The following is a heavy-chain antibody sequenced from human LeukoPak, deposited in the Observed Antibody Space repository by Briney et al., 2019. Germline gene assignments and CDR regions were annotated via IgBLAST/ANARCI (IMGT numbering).Heavy chain of an antibody. CDR2: IKQDGSEK. CDR3: ARDLYRIVVVPHYFDY. CDR1: GFTFSSYW. J-gene: IGHJ4*02. V-gene: IGHV3-7*01. D-gene: IGHD3-22*01. Sequence: GGSLRLSCAASGFTFSSYWMSWVRQAPGKGLERVANIKQDGSEKYYVDSVKGRCTISRDNAKNSLYLQMNSLRAEDTAVYYRARDLYRIVVVPHYFDYWGKGTLVTVSS.